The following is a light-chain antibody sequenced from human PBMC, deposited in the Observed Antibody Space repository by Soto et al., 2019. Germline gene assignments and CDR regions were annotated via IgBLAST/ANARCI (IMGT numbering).Light chain of an antibody. V-gene: IGKV2-30*02. CDR2: KVS. J-gene: IGKJ5*01. Sequence: DVVMTQSPLSLPVTLGQPASISCRSNQSLVHSDGIAYFSWFQQRPGRSPRRLIYKVSNRDSGVPARFSGSGSGTDVALKISRVEAADVGVDYCMQGTLWPITFGQGTRLEIK. CDR1: QSLVHSDGIAY. CDR3: MQGTLWPIT.